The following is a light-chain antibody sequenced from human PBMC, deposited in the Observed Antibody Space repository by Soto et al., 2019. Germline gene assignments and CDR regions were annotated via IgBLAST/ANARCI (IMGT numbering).Light chain of an antibody. Sequence: DIQVTQSPSSLSSSVGDRVTITCRASENVDRYVNWYQQIPGKAPSLLISAASTLQSGVPSRFRGSGSVTSISLTIDSLQPEDFAAYYCQQTYSTPPTFGQGTKVEVK. CDR1: ENVDRY. J-gene: IGKJ1*01. CDR3: QQTYSTPPT. CDR2: AAS. V-gene: IGKV1-39*01.